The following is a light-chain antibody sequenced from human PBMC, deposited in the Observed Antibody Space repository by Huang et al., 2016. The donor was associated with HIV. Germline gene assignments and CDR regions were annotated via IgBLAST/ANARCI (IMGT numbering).Light chain of an antibody. CDR1: QSILHNNGYNY. V-gene: IGKV2-28*01. J-gene: IGKJ3*01. CDR2: LGS. CDR3: MQALQTPRFT. Sequence: DIVMTQSPLSLPVTPGEPASISCRSSQSILHNNGYNYLDWYLQKPGQSPQLLIYLGSNRAAGVPDRFNGSGSGKDFTLRISRVEAEDVGVYYCMQALQTPRFTFGPGTKVDIK.